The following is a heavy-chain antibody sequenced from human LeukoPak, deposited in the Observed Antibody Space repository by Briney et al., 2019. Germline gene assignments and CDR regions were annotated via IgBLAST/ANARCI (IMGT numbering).Heavy chain of an antibody. CDR3: ARQNDYSNYDY. CDR2: IYYSGST. CDR1: GFTFSSYW. Sequence: GSLRLSCAASGFTFSSYWMHWIRQPPGKGLEWIGSIYYSGSTYYNPSLRSRVTISVDTSKNQFSLKLSSVTAADTAVYYCARQNDYSNYDYWGQGTLVTVSS. D-gene: IGHD4-11*01. J-gene: IGHJ4*02. V-gene: IGHV4-39*01.